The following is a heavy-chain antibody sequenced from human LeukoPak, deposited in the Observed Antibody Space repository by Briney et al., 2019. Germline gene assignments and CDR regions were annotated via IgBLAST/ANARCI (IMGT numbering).Heavy chain of an antibody. V-gene: IGHV3-53*01. Sequence: PGGSLRLSCAASGFTVSSNYMSWVRQAPGKGLEWVSVIYSGGSTYYADSVKGRFTISKDNSKNTLYLQMNSLRAEDTAVYYCARELTRSSGLGAFDIWGQGTMVTVSS. CDR2: IYSGGST. CDR3: ARELTRSSGLGAFDI. D-gene: IGHD3-22*01. J-gene: IGHJ3*02. CDR1: GFTVSSNY.